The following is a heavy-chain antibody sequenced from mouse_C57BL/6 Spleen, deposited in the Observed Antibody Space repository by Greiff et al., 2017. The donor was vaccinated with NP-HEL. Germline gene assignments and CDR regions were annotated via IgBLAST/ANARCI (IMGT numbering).Heavy chain of an antibody. Sequence: EVQLQQSGPELVKPGASVKMSCKASGYTFTDYNMHWVKQSHGKSLEWIGYINPNNGGTSYNQKFKGKATLTVNKSSSTAYMELRSLTSEDSAVYYCARSYGNYVGDYYAMDDWGQGTSVTVSS. CDR3: ARSYGNYVGDYYAMDD. V-gene: IGHV1-22*01. CDR2: INPNNGGT. J-gene: IGHJ4*01. D-gene: IGHD2-10*02. CDR1: GYTFTDYN.